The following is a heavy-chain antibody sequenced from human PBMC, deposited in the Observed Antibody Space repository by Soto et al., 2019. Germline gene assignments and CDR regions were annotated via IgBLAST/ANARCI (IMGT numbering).Heavy chain of an antibody. CDR2: ISSSSSTI. D-gene: IGHD5-18*01. V-gene: IGHV3-48*02. CDR3: HLGYSYGTTYYYYYGMDV. Sequence: GGSLSLSGAASGSTFSSYSMNCVRQAPGKGLEWVSYISSSSSTIYYAESVKGRLTIYRDNAKNSLYLQMNSLRDEDTAVYYCHLGYSYGTTYYYYYGMDVWGQGSTVTVSS. J-gene: IGHJ6*02. CDR1: GSTFSSYS.